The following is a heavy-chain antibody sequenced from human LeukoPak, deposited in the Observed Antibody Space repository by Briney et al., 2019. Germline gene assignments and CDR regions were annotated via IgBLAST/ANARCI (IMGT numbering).Heavy chain of an antibody. Sequence: SETLSLTCTVSGGSISSSSYYWGWIRQPPGKGLEWVGRSYYSGSTYYNPSLKSRATISVDTSKNQFSLKLSSVTAADTAVYYCARQQLGYCSTTRCFLEDYWGQGTLVTVSS. V-gene: IGHV4-39*01. J-gene: IGHJ4*02. D-gene: IGHD2-2*01. CDR2: SYYSGST. CDR3: ARQQLGYCSTTRCFLEDY. CDR1: GGSISSSSYY.